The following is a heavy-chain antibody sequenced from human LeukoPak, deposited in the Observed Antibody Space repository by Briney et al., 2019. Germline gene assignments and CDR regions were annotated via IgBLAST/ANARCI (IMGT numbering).Heavy chain of an antibody. V-gene: IGHV3-48*03. Sequence: PGGSLRLSCAASGFTFRSYAMHWVRQAPGKGLEWVSYISSSGSTIYYADSVKGRFTISRDNAKNSLYLQMNSLRAEDTAVYYCARGRYFDWQYSADAFDIWGQGTMVTVSS. D-gene: IGHD3-9*01. CDR2: ISSSGSTI. CDR1: GFTFRSYA. CDR3: ARGRYFDWQYSADAFDI. J-gene: IGHJ3*02.